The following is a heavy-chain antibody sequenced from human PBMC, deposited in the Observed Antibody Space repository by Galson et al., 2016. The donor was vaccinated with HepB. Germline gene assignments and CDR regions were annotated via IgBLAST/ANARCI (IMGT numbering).Heavy chain of an antibody. CDR3: AREVASRFDY. Sequence: SETLSLTCTVSGDSISSYSWTWIRQPPGKGLEWIGYVYYTGSTKYNPSLRSPVSISVDTSKNQSSLKLSSVTAADTAVYYCAREVASRFDYWGQGILVSVSS. D-gene: IGHD5-12*01. J-gene: IGHJ4*02. CDR1: GDSISSYS. CDR2: VYYTGST. V-gene: IGHV4-59*01.